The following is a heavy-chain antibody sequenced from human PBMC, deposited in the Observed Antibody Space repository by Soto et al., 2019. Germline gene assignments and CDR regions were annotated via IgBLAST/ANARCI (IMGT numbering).Heavy chain of an antibody. Sequence: QVQLQESGPGLVKPSQTLSLTCTVSGGSISSGDYYWSWIRQPPGKGLEWIGYIYYSGSTFYNPSLQSRVTISVDTSKSQFSLNLSSVTAADTAVYYCARSPLIYGGGAFQHWGQGTLVTVSS. CDR3: ARSPLIYGGGAFQH. J-gene: IGHJ1*01. D-gene: IGHD4-17*01. CDR2: IYYSGST. CDR1: GGSISSGDYY. V-gene: IGHV4-30-4*01.